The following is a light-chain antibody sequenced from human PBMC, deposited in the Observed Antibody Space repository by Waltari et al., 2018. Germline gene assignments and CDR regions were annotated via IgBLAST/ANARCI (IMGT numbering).Light chain of an antibody. Sequence: SYELTQPPAVSVSPGQTASIICPGYKLGDKYAYWYQQKPGQSPVLVIYEDAKRPSGILERFSCSNAGNTATLTISGTQAMDEADYYCQAWDSSTPYVFGTGTKVTVL. CDR1: KLGDKY. J-gene: IGLJ1*01. CDR3: QAWDSSTPYV. V-gene: IGLV3-1*01. CDR2: EDA.